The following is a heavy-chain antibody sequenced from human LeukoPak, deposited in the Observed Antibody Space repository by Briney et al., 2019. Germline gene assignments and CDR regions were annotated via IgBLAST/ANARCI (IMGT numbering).Heavy chain of an antibody. D-gene: IGHD2-15*01. CDR3: ASTLSPTKYCSGGSCYSGRDY. CDR2: MSSSSSYI. J-gene: IGHJ4*02. Sequence: PGGSLRLSCAASGFTFSSYSMNWVRQAPGKGLEWVSSMSSSSSYIYYADSVKGRFTISRDNAKNSLYLQMNSLRAEDTAVYYCASTLSPTKYCSGGSCYSGRDYWGQGTLVTVSS. V-gene: IGHV3-21*01. CDR1: GFTFSSYS.